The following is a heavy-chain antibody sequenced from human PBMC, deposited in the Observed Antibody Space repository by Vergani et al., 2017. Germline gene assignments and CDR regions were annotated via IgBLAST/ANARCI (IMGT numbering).Heavy chain of an antibody. D-gene: IGHD4-17*01. CDR3: AREVRGYGDFYYFDY. CDR2: SIPIFGTA. CDR1: GGTFSSYA. Sequence: QVQPVQSGAEVKKPGSSVKVSCKASGGTFSSYAISWVRQAPGQGLEWMGGSIPIFGTANYAQKFQGRVTMTADEATSTAYMELSSLRSEDTAVYYCAREVRGYGDFYYFDYWGQGTLVTVSS. V-gene: IGHV1-69*01. J-gene: IGHJ4*02.